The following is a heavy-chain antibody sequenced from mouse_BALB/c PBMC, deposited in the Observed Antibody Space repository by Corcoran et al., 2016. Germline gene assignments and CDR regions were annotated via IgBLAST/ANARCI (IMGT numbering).Heavy chain of an antibody. Sequence: EVQLQQSVAELVRPGALVKLSCTASGFNIKDYYMHWVKQRPEQGLEWIGWIDPENGNTIYAPKFQGKASITADTSSNTAYLQLSSLTSEDTAVYYWAYGNYFDYWGQGTTLTVSS. D-gene: IGHD2-1*01. CDR1: GFNIKDYY. V-gene: IGHV14-1*02. J-gene: IGHJ2*01. CDR2: IDPENGNT. CDR3: AYGNYFDY.